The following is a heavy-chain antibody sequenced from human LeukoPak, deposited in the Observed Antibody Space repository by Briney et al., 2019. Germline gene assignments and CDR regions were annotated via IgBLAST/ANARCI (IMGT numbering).Heavy chain of an antibody. J-gene: IGHJ4*02. D-gene: IGHD3-9*01. CDR3: ARHEAREVYYDILTGYYPLWD. CDR2: IDPSDSYT. CDR1: GYSFTSYW. Sequence: GESLKISCQGSGYSFTSYWISWVRQMHGKGLEWMGRIDPSDSYTNYSPSFQGHVTISADKSISTAYLQWSSLKASDTAMYYCARHEAREVYYDILTGYYPLWDWGQGTLVTVSS. V-gene: IGHV5-10-1*01.